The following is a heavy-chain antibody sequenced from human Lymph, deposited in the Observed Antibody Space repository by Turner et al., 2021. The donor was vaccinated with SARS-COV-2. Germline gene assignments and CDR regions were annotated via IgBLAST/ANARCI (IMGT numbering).Heavy chain of an antibody. CDR1: GGTFSSYA. CDR3: ARDSPYCSSTSRYDP. CDR2: IIPILAIA. V-gene: IGHV1-69*10. D-gene: IGHD2-2*01. J-gene: IGHJ5*02. Sequence: QVQLVQSGAEVKKPGSSVKVSCKASGGTFSSYAITWVRQAPGQGLEWMGGIIPILAIANYAQKFQGRVTITADKSTSTAYMELSSLRSEDTAVYYCARDSPYCSSTSRYDPWGQGTLVTVSS.